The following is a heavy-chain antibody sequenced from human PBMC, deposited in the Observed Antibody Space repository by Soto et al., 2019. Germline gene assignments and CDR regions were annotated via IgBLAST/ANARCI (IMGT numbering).Heavy chain of an antibody. D-gene: IGHD5-18*01. CDR2: IHYSGGATYSP. J-gene: IGHJ5*02. CDR3: ARVPTYSQDSIGYPPFQP. V-gene: IGHV4-31*03. Sequence: QVQLQESGPGLVEPSQTLSLICTVSGASIISDGYYWTWIRQHPGKGLEWLGYIHYSGGATYSPSSTPPLKGGFAISVDTSKRLFSLKLTSVSAADTAVYYCARVPTYSQDSIGYPPFQPWGQGTLVTVSS. CDR1: GASIISDGYY.